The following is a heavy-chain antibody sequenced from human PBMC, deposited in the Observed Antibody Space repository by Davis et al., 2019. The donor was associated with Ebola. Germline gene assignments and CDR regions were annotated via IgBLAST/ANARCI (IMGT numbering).Heavy chain of an antibody. CDR1: GGSVSSGSYY. V-gene: IGHV4-61*01. CDR2: IYYSGST. Sequence: PSETLSLTCTVSGGSVSSGSYYWSWIRQPPGKGLEWIGYIYYSGSTNYNPSLKSRVTISVDTSKNQFSLKLSSVTAAYTAVYYCARDLGNYYYYGMDVWGQGTTVTVSS. J-gene: IGHJ6*02. D-gene: IGHD3-16*01. CDR3: ARDLGNYYYYGMDV.